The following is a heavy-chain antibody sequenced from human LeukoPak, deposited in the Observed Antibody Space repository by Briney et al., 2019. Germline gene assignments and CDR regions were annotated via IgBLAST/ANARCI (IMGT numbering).Heavy chain of an antibody. Sequence: SETLSLTCAVYGGSFSIYYWSWIRQPPGKGLEWVGEINHSGSTNYNPSLKSRATISIDTSKNQFSLKLTSVTAADAAVYYCARPGGRSGLDEYFQHWGQGTLVTVSS. J-gene: IGHJ1*01. CDR3: ARPGGRSGLDEYFQH. CDR2: INHSGST. CDR1: GGSFSIYY. D-gene: IGHD6-19*01. V-gene: IGHV4-34*01.